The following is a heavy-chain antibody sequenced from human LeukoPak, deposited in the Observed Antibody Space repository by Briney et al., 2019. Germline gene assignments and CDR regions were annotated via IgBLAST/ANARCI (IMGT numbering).Heavy chain of an antibody. CDR2: IDQSGTT. J-gene: IGHJ4*02. CDR3: ARIPHFYFGYGYFDS. CDR1: DGSFSGYY. V-gene: IGHV4-34*01. D-gene: IGHD2/OR15-2a*01. Sequence: PSETLSLTCVVYDGSFSGYYWSWIRQPPGKGLEWIAEIDQSGTTNYNPSLKTQVSISVDTSKKQFSLTLTSMTAADTAVYYCARIPHFYFGYGYFDSWGQGTLVTVSS.